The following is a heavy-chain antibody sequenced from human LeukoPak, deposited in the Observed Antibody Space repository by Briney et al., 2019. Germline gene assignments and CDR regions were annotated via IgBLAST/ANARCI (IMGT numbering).Heavy chain of an antibody. V-gene: IGHV4-4*07. D-gene: IGHD6-19*01. CDR2: IYTSGST. J-gene: IGHJ4*02. CDR3: ARDKKVRSSGWFYFDY. CDR1: GGSISSYY. Sequence: SETLSLTCTVSGGSISSYYWSWIRQPAGKGLEWIGRIYTSGSTNYNPSLKSRVTMSVDTSKNEFSLKLSSVTAADTAVYYCARDKKVRSSGWFYFDYWGQGTLVTVSS.